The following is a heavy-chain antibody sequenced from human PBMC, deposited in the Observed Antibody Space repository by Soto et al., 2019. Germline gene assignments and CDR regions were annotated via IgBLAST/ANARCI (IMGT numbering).Heavy chain of an antibody. J-gene: IGHJ5*02. Sequence: GASVKVSCKVCGYTITDLSMHWVRQAPGKGLEWMGSFDPEDGETIYAQKFQGRVTMTEDTSTDTAYMELSSLRSEDTAVYYCATGSQNCSGGSCYFGAGDWFDPWGQGTLVTVSS. V-gene: IGHV1-24*01. CDR3: ATGSQNCSGGSCYFGAGDWFDP. CDR1: GYTITDLS. CDR2: FDPEDGET. D-gene: IGHD2-15*01.